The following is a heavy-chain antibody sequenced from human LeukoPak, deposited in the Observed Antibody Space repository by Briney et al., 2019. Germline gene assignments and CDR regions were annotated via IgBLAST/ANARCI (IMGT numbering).Heavy chain of an antibody. V-gene: IGHV1-69*13. CDR2: IIPIFGTA. CDR3: ARGRIAARLRYNWFDP. Sequence: GASVKVSCKASGGTFSSYAISWVRQAPGQGLEWMGGIIPIFGTANYAQKFQGRVTITADESTSTAYMELSSLRSEDTAVYYCARGRIAARLRYNWFDPWGQGTLVTVSS. CDR1: GGTFSSYA. J-gene: IGHJ5*02. D-gene: IGHD6-6*01.